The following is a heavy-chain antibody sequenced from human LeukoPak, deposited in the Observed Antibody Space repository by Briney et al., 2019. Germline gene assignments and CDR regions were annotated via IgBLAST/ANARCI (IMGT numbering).Heavy chain of an antibody. CDR1: GGSISSSSYY. CDR2: IYYSGST. Sequence: SETLSLTCTVSGGSISSSSYYWGWIRQPPRKGLEWIGSIYYSGSTYYNPSLKSRVTISVDTSKNQFSLKLSSVTAADTAVYYCARGGRFGESLTYWGQGTLVTVSS. CDR3: ARGGRFGESLTY. J-gene: IGHJ4*02. V-gene: IGHV4-39*07. D-gene: IGHD3-10*01.